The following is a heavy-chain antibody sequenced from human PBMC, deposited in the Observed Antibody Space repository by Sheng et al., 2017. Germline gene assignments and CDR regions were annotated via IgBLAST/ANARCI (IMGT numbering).Heavy chain of an antibody. D-gene: IGHD1-20*01. CDR1: GYTFTGYY. CDR2: INPNSGGT. J-gene: IGHJ5*02. V-gene: IGHV1-2*06. CDR3: ARRTLTGTWVGFDP. Sequence: QVQLVQSGAEMKKPGASVKVSCKASGYTFTGYYMHWVRQAPGQGLEWMGRINPNSGGTNYAQKFQGRVTMTRDTSISTAYMELSRLRSDDTAVYYCARRTLTGTWVGFDPWGQGTLVTVSS.